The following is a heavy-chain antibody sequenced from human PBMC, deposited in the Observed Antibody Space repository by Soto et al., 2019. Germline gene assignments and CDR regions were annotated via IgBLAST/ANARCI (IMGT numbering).Heavy chain of an antibody. CDR3: ARDYYDSSGSQYYFDY. V-gene: IGHV1-69*01. Sequence: VQLVQSGAEVKKPGSSVKVSCKASGGTISSYAISWVRQAPGQGLEWMGGIIPIFGTANYAQKFRGRVTITADESTSTAYMELSSLRSEDTAVYYCARDYYDSSGSQYYFDYWGQGTLVTVSS. J-gene: IGHJ4*02. CDR1: GGTISSYA. D-gene: IGHD3-22*01. CDR2: IIPIFGTA.